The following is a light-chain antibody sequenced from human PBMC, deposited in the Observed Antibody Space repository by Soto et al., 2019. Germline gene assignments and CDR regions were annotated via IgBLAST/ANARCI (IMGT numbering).Light chain of an antibody. V-gene: IGLV2-23*02. CDR1: SSDMGTYNL. Sequence: QSVLTPPASVSGSPGQSITISCTGTSSDMGTYNLVSWYQQHPGKAPKLLIYEVNKRPSGVSDRFSGSKSGNPASLTISGLKAEDEADYYCCSYAGSSTRYVFGTGTKLTVL. J-gene: IGLJ1*01. CDR3: CSYAGSSTRYV. CDR2: EVN.